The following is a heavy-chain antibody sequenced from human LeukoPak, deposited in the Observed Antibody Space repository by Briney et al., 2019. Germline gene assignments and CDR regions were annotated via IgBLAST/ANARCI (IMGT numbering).Heavy chain of an antibody. D-gene: IGHD6-13*01. CDR2: IYYSGST. CDR3: ARDRVAAPSHGHWFDP. J-gene: IGHJ5*02. V-gene: IGHV4-31*03. Sequence: SETLSLTCTVSGGSISSGGYYWSWIRQHPGKGLEWIGYIYYSGSTYYNPSLKSRVTISVDTSKNQFSLKLSSVTAADTAVYYCARDRVAAPSHGHWFDPWGQGTLVTVSS. CDR1: GGSISSGGYY.